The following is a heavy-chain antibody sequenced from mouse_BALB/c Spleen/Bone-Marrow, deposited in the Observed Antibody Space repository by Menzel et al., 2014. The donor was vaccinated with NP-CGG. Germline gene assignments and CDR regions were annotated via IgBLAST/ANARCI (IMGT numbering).Heavy chain of an antibody. V-gene: IGHV1S127*01. CDR2: IGPSDSYT. CDR3: TRDAMDY. CDR1: GYTFTSYW. Sequence: VQLQESGAELVKPGASVKMSCKASGYTFTSYWMHWVRQRPGQGLEWIGAIGPSDSYTSYIQKFKGKATLTVDTSSSTAYMQLSSLTSEDSAVYYCTRDAMDYWGQGTSVTVSS. J-gene: IGHJ4*01.